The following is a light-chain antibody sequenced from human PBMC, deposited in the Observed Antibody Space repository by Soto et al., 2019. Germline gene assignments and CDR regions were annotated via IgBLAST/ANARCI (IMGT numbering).Light chain of an antibody. CDR2: DNS. J-gene: IGLJ2*01. V-gene: IGLV1-51*01. Sequence: QSVLTQPPSVSAAPGQKVTISCSGSSSNIGKNYVSWYQHLPGTAPKLLIYDNSKRPSGIPDRFSGSKSGTSATLGITGLQTGDEADYYCGTWDDSLSAGVFGGGTQLTVL. CDR3: GTWDDSLSAGV. CDR1: SSNIGKNY.